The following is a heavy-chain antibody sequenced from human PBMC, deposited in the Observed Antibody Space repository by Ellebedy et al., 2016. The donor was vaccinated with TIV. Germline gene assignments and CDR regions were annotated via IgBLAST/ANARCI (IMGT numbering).Heavy chain of an antibody. CDR1: GFALRGYS. V-gene: IGHV3-72*01. D-gene: IGHD2-8*01. Sequence: PGGSLRLSCVPSGFALRGYSMSWVRQAPGKGLEWVGRIGHKPGRYSTGYAASVKGRFTISRDDSKNSRYLQMNSLKIEDTAVYYCARDMNGSPDYWGQGTLVTVSS. CDR2: IGHKPGRYST. J-gene: IGHJ4*02. CDR3: ARDMNGSPDY.